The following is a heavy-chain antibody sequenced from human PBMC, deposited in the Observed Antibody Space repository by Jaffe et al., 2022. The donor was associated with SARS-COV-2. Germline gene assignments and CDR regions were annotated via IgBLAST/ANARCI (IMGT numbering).Heavy chain of an antibody. Sequence: QVQLVESGGGLVKPGGSLRLSCAASGFTFSDYYMSWIRQAPGKGPEWVSYISASGSSRQYVDSVKGRFTISRDSAKNSLYLQMNSLRAEDTAVYYCARGFGPSSGGLIDNWGQGILVTVSS. CDR2: ISASGSSR. CDR3: ARGFGPSSGGLIDN. V-gene: IGHV3-11*01. CDR1: GFTFSDYY. J-gene: IGHJ4*02. D-gene: IGHD6-6*01.